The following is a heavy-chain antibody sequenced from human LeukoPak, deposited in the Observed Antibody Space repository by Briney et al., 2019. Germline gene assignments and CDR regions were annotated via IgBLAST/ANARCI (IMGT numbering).Heavy chain of an antibody. D-gene: IGHD3-10*01. J-gene: IGHJ4*02. CDR2: IKSKTDGGTT. Sequence: GGSLRLSCAVSGISFSNAWMGWVRHSPGKGREWVGQIKSKTDGGTTNYAAPVKGRFTISRDDSKHTMYPQMNSLKTEHTAVYHCTTLYGSGNYYWGEGTLVTVSS. CDR3: TTLYGSGNYY. V-gene: IGHV3-15*01. CDR1: GISFSNAW.